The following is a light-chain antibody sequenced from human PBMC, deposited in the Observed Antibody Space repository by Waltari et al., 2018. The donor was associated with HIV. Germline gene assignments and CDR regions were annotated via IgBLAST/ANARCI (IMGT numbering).Light chain of an antibody. J-gene: IGLJ2*01. Sequence: QSVLTQPPSVSGAPGQRVTVSCTGPSSNIGAGLDVPWYQQLPGTVPKVLIYNNTDRPSGVPDRFSGSKSATSASLAITGLQAEDEANYYCQSYDISLSGWVFGGGTKLTVL. CDR1: SSNIGAGLD. CDR3: QSYDISLSGWV. CDR2: NNT. V-gene: IGLV1-40*01.